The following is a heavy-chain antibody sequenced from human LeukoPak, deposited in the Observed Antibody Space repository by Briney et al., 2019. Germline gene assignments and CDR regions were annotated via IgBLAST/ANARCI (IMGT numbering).Heavy chain of an antibody. CDR3: ARHSTYYYDSSGYYPKYYYGMDV. CDR1: GGSFSGYY. D-gene: IGHD3-22*01. Sequence: SETLSLTCAVYGGSFSGYYWNWIRQPPGKGLEWIGEINHSGSTNYNPSLKSRVTISVDTSKNQFSLKLSSVTAADTAVYYCARHSTYYYDSSGYYPKYYYGMDVWGQGTTVTVSS. V-gene: IGHV4-34*01. CDR2: INHSGST. J-gene: IGHJ6*02.